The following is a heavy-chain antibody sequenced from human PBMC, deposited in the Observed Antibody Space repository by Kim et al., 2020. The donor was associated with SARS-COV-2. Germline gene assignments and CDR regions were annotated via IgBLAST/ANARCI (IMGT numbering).Heavy chain of an antibody. CDR3: AASYSGYDWRPYYYYGMDV. CDR2: IYYSGST. D-gene: IGHD5-12*01. Sequence: SETLSLTCTVSGGSVSSGSYYWSWIRQPPGKGLEWIGYIYYSGSTNYNPSLKSRVTISVDTSKNQFSLKLSSVTAADTAVYYCAASYSGYDWRPYYYYGMDVWGQGTTVTVSS. J-gene: IGHJ6*02. CDR1: GGSVSSGSYY. V-gene: IGHV4-61*01.